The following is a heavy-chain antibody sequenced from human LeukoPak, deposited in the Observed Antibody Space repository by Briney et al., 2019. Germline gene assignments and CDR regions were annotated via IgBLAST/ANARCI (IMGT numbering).Heavy chain of an antibody. D-gene: IGHD3-3*01. V-gene: IGHV3-23*01. Sequence: GGSLRLSCAASGFTFISYAMSWVRQAPGKGLEWVSAISGSGGSTYDADSVKGRFTISRDNSKNTRYLQMNSLRAEDTAVYYCAKRPYDQGPGDYWGQGTLVTVSS. J-gene: IGHJ4*02. CDR2: ISGSGGST. CDR1: GFTFISYA. CDR3: AKRPYDQGPGDY.